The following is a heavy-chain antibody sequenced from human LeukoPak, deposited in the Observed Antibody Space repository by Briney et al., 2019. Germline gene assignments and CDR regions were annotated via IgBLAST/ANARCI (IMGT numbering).Heavy chain of an antibody. V-gene: IGHV3-7*01. D-gene: IGHD6-19*01. J-gene: IGHJ4*02. CDR3: ARERRGSSGWYYFDY. CDR1: GFTFGRYW. Sequence: GGSLRLSCAGSGFTFGRYWMSWVRQAPGKGLEWVANIKQDGSEKYYVDSVKGRFTISRDNAKNSLYLQMNSLRAEDTAVYYCARERRGSSGWYYFDYWGQGTLVTVSS. CDR2: IKQDGSEK.